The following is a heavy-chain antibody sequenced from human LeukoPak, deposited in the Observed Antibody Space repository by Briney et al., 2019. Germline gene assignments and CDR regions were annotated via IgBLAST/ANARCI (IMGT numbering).Heavy chain of an antibody. CDR3: ARSARY. CDR2: INPNSGDT. D-gene: IGHD3-16*02. CDR1: GYTFNDYY. Sequence: ASVKVSCKASGYTFNDYYLHWVRPAPGQGLEWMGWINPNSGDTNYAQKFQGRVTMTRDTSVSTAYMELTRLRSDDTAVYYCARSARYWGQGTLVTVSS. V-gene: IGHV1-2*02. J-gene: IGHJ4*02.